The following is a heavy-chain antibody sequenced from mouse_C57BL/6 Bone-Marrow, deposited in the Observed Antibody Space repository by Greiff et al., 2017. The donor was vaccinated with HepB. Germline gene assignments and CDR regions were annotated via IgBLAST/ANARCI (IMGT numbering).Heavy chain of an antibody. CDR1: EYEFPSHD. CDR2: INSDGGST. D-gene: IGHD2-2*01. CDR3: ARGMVTRGVDY. J-gene: IGHJ2*01. Sequence: VKVEESGGGLVQPGESLKLSCESTEYEFPSHDMSWVRKTPEKRLELVAAINSDGGSTYYPDTMERRFIISRDNTKKTLYLQMSSLRSEDTALYYCARGMVTRGVDYWGQGTTLTVSS. V-gene: IGHV5-2*03.